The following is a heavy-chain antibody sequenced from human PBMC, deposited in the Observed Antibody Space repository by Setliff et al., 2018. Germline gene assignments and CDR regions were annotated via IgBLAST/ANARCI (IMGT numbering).Heavy chain of an antibody. Sequence: PPETLSLTCAVYGGSFSGYYWSWIRQPPGKGLAWNGEINHSGSTNYNPSLKSRVTISVDTSKNQFSLKLSSVTAADTAVYYCARGGYSRGPPVYYFDYWGQGTLVTVSS. CDR2: INHSGST. CDR3: ARGGYSRGPPVYYFDY. J-gene: IGHJ4*02. V-gene: IGHV4-34*01. CDR1: GGSFSGYY. D-gene: IGHD5-12*01.